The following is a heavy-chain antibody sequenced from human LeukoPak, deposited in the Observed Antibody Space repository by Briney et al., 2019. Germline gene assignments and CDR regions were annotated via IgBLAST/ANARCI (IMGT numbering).Heavy chain of an antibody. J-gene: IGHJ4*02. CDR2: IIPIFGTA. Sequence: SVKVSCKASGGSFSSYAISWVRQAPGQGLEWMGGIIPIFGTANYAQKFQGRVTITTDESTSTAYMELSSLRSEDTAVYYCARAGAAAGSFLDFWGQGTLVTVPS. D-gene: IGHD6-13*01. CDR1: GGSFSSYA. V-gene: IGHV1-69*05. CDR3: ARAGAAAGSFLDF.